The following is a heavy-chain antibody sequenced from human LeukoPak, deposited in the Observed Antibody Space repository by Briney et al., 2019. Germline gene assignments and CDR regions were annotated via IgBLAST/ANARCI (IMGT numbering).Heavy chain of an antibody. CDR1: GGSFSGYY. V-gene: IGHV4-34*01. D-gene: IGHD2/OR15-2a*01. Sequence: PSETLSLTCAVYGGSFSGYYWSWIRQPPEKGLEWIGEINHSGSTNYNPSLKSRVTISVDTSKNQFSLKLSSVTAADTAVYYCARSLSYYYYGMDVWGQGTTVTVSS. J-gene: IGHJ6*02. CDR2: INHSGST. CDR3: ARSLSYYYYGMDV.